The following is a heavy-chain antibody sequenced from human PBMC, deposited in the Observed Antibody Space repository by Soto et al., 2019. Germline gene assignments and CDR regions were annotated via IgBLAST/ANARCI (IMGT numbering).Heavy chain of an antibody. CDR3: ARGLGVVGVTTFHY. J-gene: IGHJ4*02. D-gene: IGHD1-26*01. V-gene: IGHV4-34*01. CDR1: GGSFSGYY. Sequence: QVQLQQWGAGLLKPSETLSLTCAVYGGSFSGYYWSWIRQPPGKGLEWIGEINHSGSTNYNPSLKSRVTISVDTSKNQFSLKLSSVPAADTAVYYCARGLGVVGVTTFHYWGQGTLVTVSS. CDR2: INHSGST.